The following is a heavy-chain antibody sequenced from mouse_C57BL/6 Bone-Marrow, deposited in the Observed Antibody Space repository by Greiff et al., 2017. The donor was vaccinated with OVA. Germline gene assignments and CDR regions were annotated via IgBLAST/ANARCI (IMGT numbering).Heavy chain of an antibody. V-gene: IGHV5-9*01. D-gene: IGHD1-1*01. CDR2: ISGGGGNT. CDR1: GFTFSSYT. CDR3: ARQIYYYGSSPYYYAMDY. Sequence: EVQLVESGGGLVKPGGSLKLSCAASGFTFSSYTMSWVLQTPEKRLEWVATISGGGGNTYYPDSVKGRFTISRDNAKNTLYLQMSSLRSEDTALYYCARQIYYYGSSPYYYAMDYWGQGTSVTVSS. J-gene: IGHJ4*01.